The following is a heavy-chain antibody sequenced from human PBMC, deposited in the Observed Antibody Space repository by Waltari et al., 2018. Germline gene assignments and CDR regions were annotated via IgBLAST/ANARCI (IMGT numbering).Heavy chain of an antibody. CDR3: AKGQFLTGGMDV. CDR2: MSWNSGSI. Sequence: EVQLVESGGGLVQPGRSLRLSCAASGFTFDDYAMHWVRQAPGKGLEWVSGMSWNSGSIGYADSVKGRFTISRDNAKNSLYLQMNSLRAEDTALYYCAKGQFLTGGMDVWGQGTTVTVSS. CDR1: GFTFDDYA. J-gene: IGHJ6*02. D-gene: IGHD3-9*01. V-gene: IGHV3-9*01.